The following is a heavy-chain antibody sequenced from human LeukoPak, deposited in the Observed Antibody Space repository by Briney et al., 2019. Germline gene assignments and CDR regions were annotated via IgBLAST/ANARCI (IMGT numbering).Heavy chain of an antibody. CDR3: AKLPYYDSSGSFDY. Sequence: GGSLRLSCAASGFTFSSYGMHWVRQAPGKGLEWVAVISYDGSNKYYADSVKGRFTISRDNSKNTLYLQMNSLRAEDTAVYYCAKLPYYDSSGSFDYWGQGTLVTVSS. CDR1: GFTFSSYG. J-gene: IGHJ4*02. V-gene: IGHV3-30*18. D-gene: IGHD3-22*01. CDR2: ISYDGSNK.